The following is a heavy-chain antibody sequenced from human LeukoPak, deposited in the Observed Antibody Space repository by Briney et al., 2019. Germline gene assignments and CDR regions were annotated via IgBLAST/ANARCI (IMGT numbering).Heavy chain of an antibody. J-gene: IGHJ5*02. V-gene: IGHV3-23*01. Sequence: GGSLRLSCAVSGFTFGNHDMSWVRQAPGKGLEWVAGINAGGTNTHTSDSVKGRFTISRDNSKNTLFLQMNSLGVEDSAVYYCAKEGVASGPWGQGTLVTVSS. CDR3: AKEGVASGP. CDR1: GFTFGNHD. CDR2: INAGGTNT.